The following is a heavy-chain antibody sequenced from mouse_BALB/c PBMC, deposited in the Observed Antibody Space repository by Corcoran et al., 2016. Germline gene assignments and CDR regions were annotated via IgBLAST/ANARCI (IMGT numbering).Heavy chain of an antibody. J-gene: IGHJ2*01. CDR1: GYTLTSYV. CDR2: INPYNDGT. CDR3: ASNWGD. V-gene: IGHV1S136*01. D-gene: IGHD4-1*02. Sequence: EVQLQQSGPELVKPGASVKMSCKASGYTLTSYVMHWVKHKPGQGREWIGYINPYNDGTKYNEKFKGKSTLTSDKSSSTAYMELSSLTSEDSAVYYCASNWGDWGQGTTLTVSS.